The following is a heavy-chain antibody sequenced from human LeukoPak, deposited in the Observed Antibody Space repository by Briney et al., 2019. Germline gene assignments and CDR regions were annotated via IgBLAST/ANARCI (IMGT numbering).Heavy chain of an antibody. CDR2: IYYSGST. J-gene: IGHJ4*02. CDR3: ARLLWFGELLYEGYYFDY. V-gene: IGHV4-59*01. Sequence: SETLSLTCTVSGGSISSYHWSWIRQPPGKGLEWIGYIYYSGSTNYDPSLKSRVTISVDTSKNQFSLKLSSVTAADTAVYYCARLLWFGELLYEGYYFDYWGQGTLVTVFS. D-gene: IGHD3-10*01. CDR1: GGSISSYH.